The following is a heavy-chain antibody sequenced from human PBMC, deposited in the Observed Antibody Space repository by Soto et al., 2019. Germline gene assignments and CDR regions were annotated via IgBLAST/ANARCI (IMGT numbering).Heavy chain of an antibody. CDR2: ISGSGGST. D-gene: IGHD3-22*01. Sequence: GGSLRLSCAASGFTFSSYAMSWARQAPGKGLEWVSAISGSGGSTYYADSVKGRFTISRDNSKNTLYLQMNSLRAEDTAVYYCAKGYYDSSGYLGNWFDPWGQGTLVTVSS. J-gene: IGHJ5*02. CDR1: GFTFSSYA. V-gene: IGHV3-23*01. CDR3: AKGYYDSSGYLGNWFDP.